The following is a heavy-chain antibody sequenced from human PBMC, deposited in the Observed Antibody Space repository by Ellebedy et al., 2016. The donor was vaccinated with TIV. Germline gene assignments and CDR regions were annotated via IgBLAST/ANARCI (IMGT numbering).Heavy chain of an antibody. V-gene: IGHV1-46*01. CDR2: IDPSDGVT. J-gene: IGHJ5*02. CDR3: APEARGTGGFDP. D-gene: IGHD2-8*02. CDR1: GYTFTNYY. Sequence: AASVKVSCKASGYTFTNYYIHWVRQAPGQGLEWLGIIDPSDGVTNYPQKFQGRVTMTRDTSTSTLYMQLNSLRSEDTAMYYCAPEARGTGGFDPWGQGTLVTVSS.